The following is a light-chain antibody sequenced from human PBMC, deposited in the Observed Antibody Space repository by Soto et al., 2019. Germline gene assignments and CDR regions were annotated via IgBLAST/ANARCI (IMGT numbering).Light chain of an antibody. CDR2: WAS. V-gene: IGKV4-1*01. CDR3: QQYYTTPPT. Sequence: DIVMTQSPDSLAVSLGERATINCKSSQSVLYGSNNQICLAWYQQKPGQPPKLLISWASTRESGVPDRFSGSGSGTDFTLTISSLQAGDVAVYYCQQYYTTPPTFGQGTKLEIK. J-gene: IGKJ2*01. CDR1: QSVLYGSNNQIC.